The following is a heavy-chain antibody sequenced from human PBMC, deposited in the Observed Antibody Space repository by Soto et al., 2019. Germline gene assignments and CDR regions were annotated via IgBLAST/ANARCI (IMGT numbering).Heavy chain of an antibody. Sequence: QVQLVQSGAEVKKPGASVKVSCKASGYTFTSYGISWVRQAPGQGLEWMGWISAYNGNTNYAQKLQGRVTMTTDTSTSTAYMERRSLRSDDTAVYYCARTESYYDILTGLGRWSDYWGQGTLVTVSS. J-gene: IGHJ4*02. V-gene: IGHV1-18*04. CDR3: ARTESYYDILTGLGRWSDY. CDR1: GYTFTSYG. D-gene: IGHD3-9*01. CDR2: ISAYNGNT.